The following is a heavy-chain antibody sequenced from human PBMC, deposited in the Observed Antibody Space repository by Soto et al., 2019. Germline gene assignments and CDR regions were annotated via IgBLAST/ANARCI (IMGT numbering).Heavy chain of an antibody. J-gene: IGHJ6*02. D-gene: IGHD2-8*01. CDR1: GYTFSSYG. Sequence: ASVKVSCKSCGYTFSSYGVSWVRQAPGKGLEWLGWISTYTGNTKHAQKFQDRVTLTTEASTSTAYMELRSLRSDDTAVYYCVRERCTNDRCYTHHFDVWGQGTTVTVSS. CDR2: ISTYTGNT. CDR3: VRERCTNDRCYTHHFDV. V-gene: IGHV1-18*04.